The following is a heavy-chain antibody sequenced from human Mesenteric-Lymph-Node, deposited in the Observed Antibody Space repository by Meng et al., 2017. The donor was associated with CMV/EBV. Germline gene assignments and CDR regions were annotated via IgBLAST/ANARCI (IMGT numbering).Heavy chain of an antibody. CDR1: GGSFSGYY. D-gene: IGHD4-23*01. CDR3: ARHQRWLKSEGGFNY. CDR2: INHSGST. V-gene: IGHV4-34*01. Sequence: VELQQWGAGLLKPSETRALPWAVYGGSFSGYYWSWIRQPPGKGLEWIGEINHSGSTNYNPSLKSRVTISVDTSKNQFSLKLSSVTAADTAVYYCARHQRWLKSEGGFNYWGQGTLVTVSS. J-gene: IGHJ4*02.